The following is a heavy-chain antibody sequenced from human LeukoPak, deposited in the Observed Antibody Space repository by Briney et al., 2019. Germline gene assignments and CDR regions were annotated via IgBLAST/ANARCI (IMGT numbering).Heavy chain of an antibody. D-gene: IGHD6-13*01. CDR2: IYTSGST. CDR1: GGCISSGGYY. Sequence: PSETLSLTCTVSGGCISSGGYYWSWIRQPAGKGLEWIGRIYTSGSTNYNPSLKSRVTMSVDTSKNQFSLKLSSVTAADTAVYYCARGAGSSWYYFDYWGQGTLVTVSS. J-gene: IGHJ4*02. CDR3: ARGAGSSWYYFDY. V-gene: IGHV4-61*02.